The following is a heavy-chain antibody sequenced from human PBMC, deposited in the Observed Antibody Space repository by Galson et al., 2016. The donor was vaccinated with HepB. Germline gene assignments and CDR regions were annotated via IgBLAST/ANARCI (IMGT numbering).Heavy chain of an antibody. V-gene: IGHV3-53*01. CDR2: IYSDGST. Sequence: SLRLSCAASGFIVNNNYMNWVRQAPGKGLEWVSVIYSDGSTYYADSVKGRFTISEDSSKNMLYLQMNTLRAEDTAVYYCARDPYYYDSRGYTTGFDVWGQGTMVTVSS. CDR3: ARDPYYYDSRGYTTGFDV. J-gene: IGHJ3*01. CDR1: GFIVNNNY. D-gene: IGHD3-22*01.